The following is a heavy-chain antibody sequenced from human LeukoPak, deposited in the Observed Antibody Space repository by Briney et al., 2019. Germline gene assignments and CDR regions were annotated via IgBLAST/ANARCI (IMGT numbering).Heavy chain of an antibody. D-gene: IGHD5-24*01. CDR1: GLNFDEYA. CDR2: INWKTGNG. CDR3: TRRAARWQFDL. J-gene: IGHJ2*01. Sequence: GGSLRLSCAVSGLNFDEYAMHWVRHAPGRGLEWVSGINWKTGNGIYADSVKGRFTISRDNAKNSLYLQMSSLRAEDTALYYCTRRAARWQFDLWGRGTLLTASS. V-gene: IGHV3-9*01.